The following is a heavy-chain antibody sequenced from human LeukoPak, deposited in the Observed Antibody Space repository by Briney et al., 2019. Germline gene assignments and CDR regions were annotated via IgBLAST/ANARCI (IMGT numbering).Heavy chain of an antibody. Sequence: ASVKVSCKASGYTFTSYDINWVRQATGQGLEWMGYITTDNGRTIYAQNLQGRVTMTTDTSTNTAYMELRSLRPDDTALYYCANIADGGVLDYWGQGTLVTVSS. J-gene: IGHJ4*02. CDR1: GYTFTSYD. V-gene: IGHV1-18*01. D-gene: IGHD6-13*01. CDR3: ANIADGGVLDY. CDR2: ITTDNGRT.